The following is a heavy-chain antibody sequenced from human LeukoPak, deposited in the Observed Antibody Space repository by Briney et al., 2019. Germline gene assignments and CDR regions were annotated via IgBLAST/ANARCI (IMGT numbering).Heavy chain of an antibody. D-gene: IGHD6-19*01. CDR2: LWSDGETK. CDR1: GFTFSSYG. V-gene: IGHV3-33*06. CDR3: VKEKQQWLVRWHFDS. Sequence: GGSLRLPCAASGFTFSSYGLHWVRQAPGKGLEGVAVLWSDGETKYYADSVKGRFIISRDNVKKTLYLQMNSLRADDTAVYYCVKEKQQWLVRWHFDSWGQGTLVSVSS. J-gene: IGHJ4*02.